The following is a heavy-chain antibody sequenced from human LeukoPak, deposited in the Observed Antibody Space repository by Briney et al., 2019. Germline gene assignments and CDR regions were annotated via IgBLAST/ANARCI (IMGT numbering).Heavy chain of an antibody. Sequence: PGGSLRLSCAASGFTFSSYWMSWVRQAPGKGLEWVANIKQDGSEKYYVDSVKGRFTISRDNAKNSLYLQMNSLRAEDTAVYYCARAQSPYQLLSPFDYWGQGTLVTVSS. CDR3: ARAQSPYQLLSPFDY. V-gene: IGHV3-7*01. D-gene: IGHD2-2*01. CDR1: GFTFSSYW. CDR2: IKQDGSEK. J-gene: IGHJ4*02.